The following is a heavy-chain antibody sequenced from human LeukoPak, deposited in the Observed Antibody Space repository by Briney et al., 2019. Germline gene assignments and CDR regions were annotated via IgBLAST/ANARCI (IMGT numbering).Heavy chain of an antibody. CDR3: ARIYDFWSGPETYFDY. Sequence: GGSLILSCAASGFTFSSYWMSWVRQAPGKGLEWVANIKQDGSEKYYVDSVKGRFTISRDNAKNSLYLQMNSLRAEDTAVYYCARIYDFWSGPETYFDYWGQGTLVTVSS. CDR2: IKQDGSEK. D-gene: IGHD3-3*01. CDR1: GFTFSSYW. V-gene: IGHV3-7*01. J-gene: IGHJ4*02.